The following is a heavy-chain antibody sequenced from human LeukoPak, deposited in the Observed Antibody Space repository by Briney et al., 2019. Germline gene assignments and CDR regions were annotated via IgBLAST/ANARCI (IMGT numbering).Heavy chain of an antibody. CDR1: GFTFSSYA. CDR3: ARDAMVYAILHYYGMGV. CDR2: ISYDGSNK. J-gene: IGHJ6*02. V-gene: IGHV3-30*04. D-gene: IGHD2-8*01. Sequence: GGSLRLSCAASGFTFSSYAMHWVRQAPGKGLEWVAVISYDGSNKYYADSVKGRFTISRDNSKNTLYLQMNSLRAEDTAVYYCARDAMVYAILHYYGMGVWGQGTTVTVSS.